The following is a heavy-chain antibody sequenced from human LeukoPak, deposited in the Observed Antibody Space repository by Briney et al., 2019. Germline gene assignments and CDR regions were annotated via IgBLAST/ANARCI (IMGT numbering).Heavy chain of an antibody. Sequence: PGGSLRLSCAASGFTFSDYYMSWIRQAPGKGLEWVSHISRSDGTISYADSVRGRFTISRDNAESSLYLQMNSLRADDTAVYYCARVRGAWSWVEHCFDYWGQGTVVTVSS. CDR3: ARVRGAWSWVEHCFDY. CDR2: ISRSDGTI. CDR1: GFTFSDYY. V-gene: IGHV3-11*01. J-gene: IGHJ4*02. D-gene: IGHD6-13*01.